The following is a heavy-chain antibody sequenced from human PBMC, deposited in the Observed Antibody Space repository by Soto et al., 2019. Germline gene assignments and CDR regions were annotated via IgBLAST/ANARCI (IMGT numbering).Heavy chain of an antibody. CDR3: AREVITFSGVVTRHCDS. Sequence: QLQLHESGPGLVKPSETLSLTCTVSGGSISSSSYFWGWIRQSPGKGLEWIGSINYSGGTYYNPPLKSRATISVDTSKNQFSLRLTSVTAADTALYYCAREVITFSGVVTRHCDSWGQGTLVTVSS. CDR1: GGSISSSSYF. J-gene: IGHJ5*01. D-gene: IGHD3-3*01. CDR2: INYSGGT. V-gene: IGHV4-39*01.